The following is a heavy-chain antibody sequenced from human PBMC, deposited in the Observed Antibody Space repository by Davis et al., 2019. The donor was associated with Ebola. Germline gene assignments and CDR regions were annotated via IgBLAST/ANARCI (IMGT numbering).Heavy chain of an antibody. J-gene: IGHJ6*02. V-gene: IGHV3-73*01. CDR3: TLFGGYSYGSVYYGMDV. Sequence: PGGSLRLSCAASGFTFSGSAMHWVRQASGKGLEWVGRIRSKANSYATAYAASVKGRFTISRDDSKNTAYLQMNSLKTEDTAVYYCTLFGGYSYGSVYYGMDVWGQGTTVTVSS. CDR2: IRSKANSYAT. D-gene: IGHD5-18*01. CDR1: GFTFSGSA.